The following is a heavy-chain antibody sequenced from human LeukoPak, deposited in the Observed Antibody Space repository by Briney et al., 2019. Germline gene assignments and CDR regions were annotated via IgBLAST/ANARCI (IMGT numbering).Heavy chain of an antibody. D-gene: IGHD3-16*01. Sequence: PGGSLRLSCLASGFAFSAYEMNWVRQAPGRGLEWVSYISGSDTTTYYADSVRGRFTIFRDNAKNSLYLQMNSLRAEDTALYYCTTLDYHLDSWGQGTLVTVSS. V-gene: IGHV3-48*03. CDR2: ISGSDTTT. J-gene: IGHJ4*02. CDR1: GFAFSAYE. CDR3: TTLDYHLDS.